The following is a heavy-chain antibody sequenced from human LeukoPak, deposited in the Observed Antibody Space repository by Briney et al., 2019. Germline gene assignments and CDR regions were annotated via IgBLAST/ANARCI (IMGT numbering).Heavy chain of an antibody. CDR3: ARDRITGSGFDY. Sequence: ASVKVSCKASGYTFTGYYMHWVRQAPGQGLEWMGWINPNSGGTNYAQKFQGRVTMTRDTSTSTVYMEPSSLRSEDTAVYYCARDRITGSGFDYWGQGTLVTVSS. D-gene: IGHD1-20*01. J-gene: IGHJ4*02. CDR2: INPNSGGT. V-gene: IGHV1-2*02. CDR1: GYTFTGYY.